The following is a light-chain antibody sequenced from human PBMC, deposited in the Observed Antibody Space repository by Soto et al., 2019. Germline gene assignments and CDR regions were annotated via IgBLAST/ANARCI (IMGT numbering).Light chain of an antibody. CDR2: DAS. J-gene: IGKJ4*01. CDR3: QQYNDWATT. CDR1: QSISSN. Sequence: ERVLTQSPATLSLFPGERATLSCRASQSISSNSAWYQQKPGQAPRLLIYDASNRATGIPARFSGSGSGTDFTLTISSLEPEDFAVYYCQQYNDWATTFGGGTKVDIK. V-gene: IGKV3-11*01.